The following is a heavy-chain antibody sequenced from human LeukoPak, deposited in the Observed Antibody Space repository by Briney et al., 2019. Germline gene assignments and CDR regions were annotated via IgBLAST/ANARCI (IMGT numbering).Heavy chain of an antibody. CDR1: GFTFSSYA. CDR3: AKIEAVAGNFDY. V-gene: IGHV3-23*01. Sequence: GGSLRLSCAASGFTFSSYAMSGVRQAPGKGGEGVPAISGRGGSTYYADSVKGRFTISRDNSKNTLYLQMNSLRAEDTAVYYCAKIEAVAGNFDYWGQGTLVTVSS. CDR2: ISGRGGST. D-gene: IGHD6-19*01. J-gene: IGHJ4*02.